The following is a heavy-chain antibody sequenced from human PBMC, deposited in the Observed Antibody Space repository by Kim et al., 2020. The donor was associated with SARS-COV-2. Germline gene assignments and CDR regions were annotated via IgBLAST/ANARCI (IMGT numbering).Heavy chain of an antibody. CDR3: VGPGGPGTSRSWFDP. D-gene: IGHD1-1*01. Sequence: GGSLRLSCAASGFSFSNYDMHWVRQAPGKGLEWVTFLSPDGNKKTYADSEKGRSTISRDNSKNTLYLEMNSLRAEDTAVYFCVGPGGPGTSRSWFDPWG. V-gene: IGHV3-30-3*01. CDR2: LSPDGNKK. J-gene: IGHJ5*02. CDR1: GFSFSNYD.